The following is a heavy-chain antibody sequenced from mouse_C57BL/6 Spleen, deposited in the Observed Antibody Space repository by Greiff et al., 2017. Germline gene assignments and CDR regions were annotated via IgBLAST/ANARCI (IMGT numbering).Heavy chain of an antibody. CDR1: GYTFTSYW. CDR2: IHPNSGST. Sequence: QVQLQQSGAELVKPGASVKLSCKASGYTFTSYWMHWVKQRPGQGLEWIGMIHPNSGSTNYNEKFKSKATLTVDKSSSTAYMQLSSLTSEDSAVYYCARGITTVVATRAYWGQGTLVTVSA. V-gene: IGHV1-64*01. D-gene: IGHD1-1*01. J-gene: IGHJ3*01. CDR3: ARGITTVVATRAY.